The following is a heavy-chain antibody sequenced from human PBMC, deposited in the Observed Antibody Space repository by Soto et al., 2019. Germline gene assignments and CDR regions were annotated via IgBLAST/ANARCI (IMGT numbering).Heavy chain of an antibody. D-gene: IGHD3-3*01. CDR3: ARTDYDFWSGYYCDWFDP. Sequence: SETLSLTCTVSGGSISSGGYYWSWIRQHPGKGLEWIGYIYYSGSTYYNPSLKSRVTISVDTSKNQFSLKLSSVTAADTAVYYCARTDYDFWSGYYCDWFDPWGQGTTVTVSS. J-gene: IGHJ5*01. V-gene: IGHV4-31*03. CDR2: IYYSGST. CDR1: GGSISSGGYY.